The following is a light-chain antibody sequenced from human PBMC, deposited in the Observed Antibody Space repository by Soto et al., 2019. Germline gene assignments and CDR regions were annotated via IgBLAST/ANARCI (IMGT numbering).Light chain of an antibody. J-gene: IGLJ2*01. CDR3: GTWDSSLSAVV. V-gene: IGLV1-51*02. Sequence: QSVLTQPPSVSAAPGQKVTISCSGSSSNIWSNYVSWYQQLPGTAPKLLIYENYKRPSGIPDRFSASKSGTSASLGITGLQTGDEADYYCGTWDSSLSAVVFGGGTKLTVL. CDR1: SSNIWSNY. CDR2: ENY.